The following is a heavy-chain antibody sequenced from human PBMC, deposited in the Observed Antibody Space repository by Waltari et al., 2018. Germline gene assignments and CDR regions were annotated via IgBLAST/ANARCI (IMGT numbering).Heavy chain of an antibody. CDR3: ARNGVGYEYYYMDV. V-gene: IGHV3-21*04. D-gene: IGHD2-8*01. Sequence: EVQLVESGGGLVTPGGSLTLSCAASGFSFRSSTMNWVRQAPGKGLEWVASTTGMGDLIYYADSVRGRVTISRDNAKNSLFLQVNSLRAEDTGIYYCARNGVGYEYYYMDVWGKGTAVTVSS. J-gene: IGHJ6*03. CDR2: TTGMGDLI. CDR1: GFSFRSST.